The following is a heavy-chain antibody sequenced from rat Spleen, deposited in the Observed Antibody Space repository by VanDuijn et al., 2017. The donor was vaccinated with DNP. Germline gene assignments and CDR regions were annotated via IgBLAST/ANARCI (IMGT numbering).Heavy chain of an antibody. CDR3: ARHVHWEPFAY. D-gene: IGHD5-1*01. V-gene: IGHV5-19*01. J-gene: IGHJ3*01. CDR1: GFIFSNFD. CDR2: ISPSGVTR. Sequence: EVLLVESDGGLVQPGRSLKLSCAASGFIFSNFDVHWIRQAPTRGLEWVASISPSGVTRHYRDSVKGRFTISRDNAKSTLYLQMDSLRSADTANYYCARHVHWEPFAYWGQGTLVTVSS.